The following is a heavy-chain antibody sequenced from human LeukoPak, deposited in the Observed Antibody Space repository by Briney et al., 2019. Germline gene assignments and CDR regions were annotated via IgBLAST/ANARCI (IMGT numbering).Heavy chain of an antibody. CDR1: GFTFSSYE. Sequence: AGGSLRLSCAASGFTFSSYEMNWVRKAPGRVLEWVSYISSSGSTIYYADSVKGRFTISRETAKNSLYLQMNSLRAEDTAVYYCARDLGLLGHTVLDYWGQGSLVIVSS. V-gene: IGHV3-48*03. CDR2: ISSSGSTI. CDR3: ARDLGLLGHTVLDY. D-gene: IGHD7-27*01. J-gene: IGHJ4*02.